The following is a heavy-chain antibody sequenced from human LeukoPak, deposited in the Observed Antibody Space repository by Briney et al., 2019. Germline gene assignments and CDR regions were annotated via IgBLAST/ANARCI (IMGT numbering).Heavy chain of an antibody. CDR1: GFNFSSYA. CDR2: INGSGGRT. Sequence: PGGSLRLSCAASGFNFSSYAMPWVRQAPGKGLEWVSDINGSGGRTNYADSVKGRFTISRDNSKNTLYLQMNSLRAEDTAVYYCAKSGALKLDYCGQGSVDTVSP. J-gene: IGHJ4*02. CDR3: AKSGALKLDY. D-gene: IGHD3-10*01. V-gene: IGHV3-23*01.